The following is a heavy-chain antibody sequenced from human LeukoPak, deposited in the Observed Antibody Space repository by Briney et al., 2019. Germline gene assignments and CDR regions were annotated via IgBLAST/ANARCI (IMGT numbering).Heavy chain of an antibody. D-gene: IGHD4-17*01. V-gene: IGHV1-69*04. CDR1: GGTFSSYA. CDR2: IIPILGIA. CDR3: AGGDYLIYYYGMDV. Sequence: ASVKLSCKASGGTFSSYAISWVRQSPGQGLEWMGRIIPILGIANYAQKYQGRVTITADKSTSTAYMELSSLRSEDTAVYYCAGGDYLIYYYGMDVWGQGTTVTVSS. J-gene: IGHJ6*02.